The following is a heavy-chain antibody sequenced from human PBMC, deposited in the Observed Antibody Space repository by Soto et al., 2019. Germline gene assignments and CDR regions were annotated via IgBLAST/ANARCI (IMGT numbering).Heavy chain of an antibody. J-gene: IGHJ6*01. V-gene: IGHV1-2*04. D-gene: IGHD5-18*01. CDR2: INPNSGGT. CDR3: ASVGAMGGWDFCGMVV. Sequence: QVQLVQSGAEVKKPGASVKVSCKASGYTFTGYYMHWVRQAPGQGLEWMGWINPNSGGTNYAQKWKGWDTKHREVAISTAYMALRTLRSDATTVYCSASVGAMGGWDFCGMVVRGQGTRVTVPS. CDR1: GYTFTGYY.